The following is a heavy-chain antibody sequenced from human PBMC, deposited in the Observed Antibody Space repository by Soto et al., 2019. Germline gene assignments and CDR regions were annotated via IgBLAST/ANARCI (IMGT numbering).Heavy chain of an antibody. CDR3: ARGSIFSSSPFDY. CDR2: IHGRSSTT. V-gene: IGHV3-11*01. D-gene: IGHD6-6*01. J-gene: IGHJ4*02. CDR1: GFTFSDYY. Sequence: GGSLRLSYAASGFTFSDYYMSWIRQAPGKGLEWVSYIHGRSSTTYHAHSVKGRFTISRDNVKNSLYLQMDSLRAEDTAVYFCARGSIFSSSPFDYWGQGTLVTVSS.